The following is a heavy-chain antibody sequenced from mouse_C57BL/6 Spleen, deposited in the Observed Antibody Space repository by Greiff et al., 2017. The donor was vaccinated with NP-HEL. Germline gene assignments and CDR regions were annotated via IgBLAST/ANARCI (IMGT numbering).Heavy chain of an antibody. V-gene: IGHV5-9*01. CDR2: ISGGGGNT. CDR1: GFTFSSYT. D-gene: IGHD1-1*01. Sequence: EVKLVESGGGLVKPGGSLKLSCAASGFTFSSYTMSWVRQTPEKRLEWVATISGGGGNTYYPDSVKGRFTISRDNAKNTLYLQMSSLRSEDTALYYCARQFTTVVAPYYFDYWGQGTTLTVSS. CDR3: ARQFTTVVAPYYFDY. J-gene: IGHJ2*01.